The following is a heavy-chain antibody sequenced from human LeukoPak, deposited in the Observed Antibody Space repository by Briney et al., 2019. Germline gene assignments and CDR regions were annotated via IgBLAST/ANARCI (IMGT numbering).Heavy chain of an antibody. J-gene: IGHJ4*02. D-gene: IGHD3-22*01. CDR2: ISGSGGST. V-gene: IGHV3-23*01. CDR3: ARHYYDSSGYVDY. CDR1: GGSFSGYY. Sequence: PSETLSLTCAVYGGSFSGYYWSWVRQAPGKGLEWVSAISGSGGSTYYADSVKGRFTISRDNSKNTLYLQMNSLRAEDTAVYYCARHYYDSSGYVDYWGQGTLVTVSS.